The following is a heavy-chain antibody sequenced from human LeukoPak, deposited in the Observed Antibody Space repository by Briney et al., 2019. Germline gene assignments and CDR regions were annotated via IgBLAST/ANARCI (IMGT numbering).Heavy chain of an antibody. CDR1: GFSLKTIGVG. CDR3: AHRGPNGYSAGFDP. CDR2: IYWNGGE. V-gene: IGHV2-5*01. D-gene: IGHD2-8*01. Sequence: SGPTLVKPTETLTLTCSFSGFSLKTIGVGVAWIRQPPGGALEWLAIIYWNGGERYSPSLKDRLTIGKDTSKSHVVLNMTKMDPVDTGTYFCAHRGPNGYSAGFDPWGQGILVTVSS. J-gene: IGHJ5*02.